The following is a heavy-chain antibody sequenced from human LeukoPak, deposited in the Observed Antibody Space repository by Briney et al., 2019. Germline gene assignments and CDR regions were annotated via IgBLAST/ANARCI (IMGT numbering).Heavy chain of an antibody. CDR3: ARVDYSILESRTY. J-gene: IGHJ4*02. D-gene: IGHD3-16*01. CDR2: IKQDGSEK. V-gene: IGHV3-7*01. CDR1: GFTFSSYW. Sequence: GGSLRLSCAVSGFTFSSYWMSWVRQAPGKGLEWVANIKQDGSEKYYVDSVKGRFTISRDNSKNTLYLQMNSLRAEDTAVYYCARVDYSILESRTYWGQGTLVTVSS.